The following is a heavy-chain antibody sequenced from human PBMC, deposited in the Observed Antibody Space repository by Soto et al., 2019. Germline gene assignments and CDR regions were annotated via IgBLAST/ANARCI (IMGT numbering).Heavy chain of an antibody. J-gene: IGHJ3*02. D-gene: IGHD3-3*01. CDR3: ARDRLIFGVVIIPVAFDI. CDR1: GGSISSYY. CDR2: IYTSGST. V-gene: IGHV4-4*07. Sequence: QVQLQESGPGLVKPSETLSLTCTVSGGSISSYYWSWIRQPAGKGLEWIGRIYTSGSTNYNPSLKSRVTMSVDTPKNQFSLKLSSVTAADTAVYYCARDRLIFGVVIIPVAFDIWGQGTMVTVSS.